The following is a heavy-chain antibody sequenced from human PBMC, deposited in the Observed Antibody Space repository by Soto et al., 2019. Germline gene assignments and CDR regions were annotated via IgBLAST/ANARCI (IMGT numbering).Heavy chain of an antibody. V-gene: IGHV4-4*07. CDR2: IYTSGST. J-gene: IGHJ6*02. Sequence: SETLSLTCTVSVGSISSYYWSWIRQPAGKGLEWIGRIYTSGSTNYNPSLKSRVTMSVDTSKNQFSLKLSSVTAADTAVYYCARTYYDILTGYYSPALDGMDVWGQGTTVTVSS. CDR3: ARTYYDILTGYYSPALDGMDV. D-gene: IGHD3-9*01. CDR1: VGSISSYY.